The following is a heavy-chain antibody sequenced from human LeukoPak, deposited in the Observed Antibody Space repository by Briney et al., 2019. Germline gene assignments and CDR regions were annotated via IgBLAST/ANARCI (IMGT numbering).Heavy chain of an antibody. Sequence: SETLSLTCTVSGASISNHYWSWIRQSPGKGLEWIGYIHSSGYTEYNPSLKSRLTISVDTSKHQFSLKLNSVTTADTAVYYCARSTYYYDSSGYYPDYWGQGTLVTVSS. D-gene: IGHD3-22*01. J-gene: IGHJ4*02. V-gene: IGHV4-59*11. CDR3: ARSTYYYDSSGYYPDY. CDR2: IHSSGYT. CDR1: GASISNHY.